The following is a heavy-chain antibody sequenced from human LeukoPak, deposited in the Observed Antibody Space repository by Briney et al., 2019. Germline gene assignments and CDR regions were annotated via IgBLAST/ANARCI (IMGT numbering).Heavy chain of an antibody. D-gene: IGHD3-9*01. Sequence: GGSLRLSCTASGFTFSSYAMNWVRQAPGKGLEWVSGIGAGGTFTYYADSVKGRFTIFRDNSRNTLYLQMNSLRADDTAVYYCAKGLRYSDNWGQGTLVTVSS. CDR3: AKGLRYSDN. J-gene: IGHJ4*02. CDR1: GFTFSSYA. V-gene: IGHV3-23*01. CDR2: IGAGGTFT.